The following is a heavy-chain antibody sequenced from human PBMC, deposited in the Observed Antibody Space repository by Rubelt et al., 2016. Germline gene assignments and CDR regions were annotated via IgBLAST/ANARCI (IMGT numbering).Heavy chain of an antibody. D-gene: IGHD7-27*01. CDR2: ISSSSSYI. CDR3: ARNWGRLFYFDY. Sequence: VSQAPGKGLEWVSSISSSSSYIYYADSVKGRFTISRDNAKNALYLQMNSLRAEDTAVYYCARNWGRLFYFDYWGQGTLVTVSS. V-gene: IGHV3-21*01. J-gene: IGHJ4*02.